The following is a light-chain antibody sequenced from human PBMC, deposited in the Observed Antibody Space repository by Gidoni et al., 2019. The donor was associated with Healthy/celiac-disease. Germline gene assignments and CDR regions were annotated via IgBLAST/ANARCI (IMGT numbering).Light chain of an antibody. CDR2: EVG. J-gene: IGLJ3*02. Sequence: QSALTQPASVSGSPGQSITISCPGTSSDVGGYNYVSWYQQHPGKAPKLMIYEVGNRPSGVSNRFSGSKSGNTASLTISGLQAEDEADYYCSSYTSSSTWVFGGGTKLTVL. CDR3: SSYTSSSTWV. CDR1: SSDVGGYNY. V-gene: IGLV2-14*01.